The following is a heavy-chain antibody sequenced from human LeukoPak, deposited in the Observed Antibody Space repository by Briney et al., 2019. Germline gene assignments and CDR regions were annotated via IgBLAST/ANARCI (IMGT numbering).Heavy chain of an antibody. CDR1: GYTFTSYY. J-gene: IGHJ3*02. CDR2: ISPIFGTA. Sequence: SVKVSCKASGYTFTSYYMHWVRQAPGQGLEWMGGISPIFGTANYAQKFQGRVTITTDESTSTAYMELSSLRSEDTAVYYCATIRGPIDPYYYASSGYYGGGAFDIWGQGTMVTVSS. CDR3: ATIRGPIDPYYYASSGYYGGGAFDI. D-gene: IGHD3-22*01. V-gene: IGHV1-69*05.